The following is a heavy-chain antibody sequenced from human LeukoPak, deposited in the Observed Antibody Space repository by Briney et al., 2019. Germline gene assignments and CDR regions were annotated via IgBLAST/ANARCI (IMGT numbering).Heavy chain of an antibody. J-gene: IGHJ4*02. CDR1: GFTFSSYG. V-gene: IGHV3-33*08. CDR3: ATRSPALDY. D-gene: IGHD2-2*01. Sequence: GGSLRLSCAASGFTFSSYGMHWVRQAPGKGLEWVAVIWNDGNNKYYADSVKGRFTISRDSSKNTVYLQMNSLRAEDTAVYYCATRSPALDYWGQGTLVTVSS. CDR2: IWNDGNNK.